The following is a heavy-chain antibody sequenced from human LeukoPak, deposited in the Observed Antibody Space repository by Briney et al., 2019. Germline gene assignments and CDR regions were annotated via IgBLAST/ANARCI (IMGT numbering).Heavy chain of an antibody. CDR1: GGSISSYY. Sequence: SETLSLTCTVSGGSISSYYWSWIRQPPGKGLEWIGYIYYSGSTNYNPSLKSRVTISVDTSKNQFSLKLSSVTAADTAVYYCXXXXXVTGPYYYYGMDVWGQGTTVTVSS. D-gene: IGHD4-4*01. CDR2: IYYSGST. V-gene: IGHV4-59*08. CDR3: XXXXXVTGPYYYYGMDV. J-gene: IGHJ6*02.